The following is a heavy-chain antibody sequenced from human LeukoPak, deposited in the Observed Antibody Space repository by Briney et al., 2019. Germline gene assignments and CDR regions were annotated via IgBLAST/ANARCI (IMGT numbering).Heavy chain of an antibody. CDR3: ARGMVVAATSYYYYYGMDV. Sequence: KPSETLSLTCAVYGGSFSGYYWSWIRQPPGKGLEWIGEINHSGSTNYNPSLKSRVTISVDTSKNQFSLKLSSVTAADTAVYYCARGMVVAATSYYYYYGMDVWGQGTTVTVSS. D-gene: IGHD2-15*01. J-gene: IGHJ6*02. CDR2: INHSGST. V-gene: IGHV4-34*01. CDR1: GGSFSGYY.